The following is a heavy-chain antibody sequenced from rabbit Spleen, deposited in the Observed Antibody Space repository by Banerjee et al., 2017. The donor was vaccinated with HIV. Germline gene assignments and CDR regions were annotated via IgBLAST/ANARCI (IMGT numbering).Heavy chain of an antibody. Sequence: QEQLVESGGGLVRPGASLTLTCRASGFSFGDRDVMCWVRQAPGKGLEWIACINAATGKPVYATWAKGRFTISRTSSTTVTLRMTSLTAADRAAYFCARDLVGVIGWNFYLWGPGTLVTVS. J-gene: IGHJ4*01. CDR2: INAATGKP. CDR3: ARDLVGVIGWNFYL. V-gene: IGHV1S45*01. CDR1: GFSFGDRDV. D-gene: IGHD1-1*01.